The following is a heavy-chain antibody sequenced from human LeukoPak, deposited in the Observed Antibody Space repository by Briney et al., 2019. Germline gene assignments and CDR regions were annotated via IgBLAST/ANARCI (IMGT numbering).Heavy chain of an antibody. CDR2: INPNSGGT. V-gene: IGHV1-2*02. J-gene: IGHJ4*02. D-gene: IGHD3-3*01. Sequence: GASVKVSCKASGYTFTDYYMHWVRQAPGQGLEWMGWINPNSGGTNYAQKFQGRVTMTRDTSISTAYMELSRLRSDDTAVYDCARDSYEERGSGYYGGDFDYWGQGTLVTVSS. CDR1: GYTFTDYY. CDR3: ARDSYEERGSGYYGGDFDY.